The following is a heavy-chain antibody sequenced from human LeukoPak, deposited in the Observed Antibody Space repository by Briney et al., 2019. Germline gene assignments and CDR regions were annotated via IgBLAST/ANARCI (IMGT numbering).Heavy chain of an antibody. CDR2: IYYSGST. Sequence: SETLSLTCTVSGGSISSGGYYWSWIRQHPGKGLEWIGYIYYSGSTYYNPSLKSRVTISVDTSKNQFSLKLSSVTAADTAVYYCARDVLQGGGNDASDIWGQGTMVTVSS. CDR3: ARDVLQGGGNDASDI. J-gene: IGHJ3*02. D-gene: IGHD4-23*01. CDR1: GGSISSGGYY. V-gene: IGHV4-31*03.